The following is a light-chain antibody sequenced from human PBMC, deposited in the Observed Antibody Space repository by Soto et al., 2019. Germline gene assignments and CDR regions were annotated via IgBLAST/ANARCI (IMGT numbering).Light chain of an antibody. CDR3: QQYGSSSWT. CDR1: QSVSSIY. J-gene: IGKJ1*01. V-gene: IGKV3-20*01. CDR2: GAS. Sequence: EIVLTQSPGTLSLSPVERATLSCRASQSVSSIYLAWYQHKPGQAPRLLIYGASSRATGIPDRFSGSGSGTDFTLTISRLEPEDFAVYYCQQYGSSSWTFGRGTTVEIK.